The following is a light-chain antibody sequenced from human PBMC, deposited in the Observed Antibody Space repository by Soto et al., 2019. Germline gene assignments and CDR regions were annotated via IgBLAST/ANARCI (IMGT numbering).Light chain of an antibody. V-gene: IGLV2-14*01. CDR2: EVR. Sequence: QSALTQPASVSGSPGQSITISCTGTSSDIGSYNYVAWYQQFPGKTPKLIIYEVRNRPSGVSFRFSGSKSGNTASLTISGLQAEDEADYYCQSYDSTLSGSRVFGGGTKLTVL. CDR3: QSYDSTLSGSRV. CDR1: SSDIGSYNY. J-gene: IGLJ3*02.